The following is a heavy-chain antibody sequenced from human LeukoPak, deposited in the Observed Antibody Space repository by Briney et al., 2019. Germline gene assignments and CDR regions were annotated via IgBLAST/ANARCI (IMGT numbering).Heavy chain of an antibody. J-gene: IGHJ6*02. V-gene: IGHV1-2*02. D-gene: IGHD3-10*01. CDR1: GYTFTGYY. CDR3: ARDPQLLWFGELLKSDGMDV. Sequence: ASVKVSCKASGYTFTGYYMHWARQAPGQGLEWMGWINPNSGGTNYAQKFRGRVTMTRDTSISTAYVELSRLRSDDTAVYYCARDPQLLWFGELLKSDGMDVWGQGTTVTVSS. CDR2: INPNSGGT.